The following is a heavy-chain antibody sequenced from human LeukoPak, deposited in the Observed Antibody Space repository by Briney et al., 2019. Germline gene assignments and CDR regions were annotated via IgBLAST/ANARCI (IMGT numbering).Heavy chain of an antibody. CDR1: GGSFSDYY. CDR2: INHNGGI. CDR3: ASGFLAHFYGSSSHDY. Sequence: QPSETVSLTCAVYGGSFSDYYWAWIRQPPGKGLEGIGEINHNGGINHNPSLKIRVTLSLDTSVNHVSLRLPSVTAADTGVYYCASGFLAHFYGSSSHDYWGQGTLVSVPS. V-gene: IGHV4-34*01. J-gene: IGHJ4*02. D-gene: IGHD3-10*01.